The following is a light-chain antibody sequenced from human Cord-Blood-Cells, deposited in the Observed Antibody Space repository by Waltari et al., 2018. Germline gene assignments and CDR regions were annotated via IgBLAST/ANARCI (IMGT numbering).Light chain of an antibody. CDR2: GKN. J-gene: IGLJ2*01. CDR1: SLRSYY. Sequence: SSELTQDPAVSVALGQTVRITCQGDSLRSYYASWYQQKPGQAPVLVIYGKNNRPSGIPVRVSGSSSGSTASLTITGAQGEDEADYYCTSRDSSGNHLAVGDGTKLTVL. CDR3: TSRDSSGNHLA. V-gene: IGLV3-19*01.